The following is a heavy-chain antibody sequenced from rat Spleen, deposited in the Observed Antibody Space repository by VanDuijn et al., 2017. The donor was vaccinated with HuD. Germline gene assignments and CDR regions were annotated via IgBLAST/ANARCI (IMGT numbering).Heavy chain of an antibody. CDR1: GFTFSDYY. D-gene: IGHD1-3*01. J-gene: IGHJ3*01. CDR2: INYDGSST. CDR3: STQHYGSPGGFAY. V-gene: IGHV5-17*01. Sequence: EVQLVESDGDLVQPGRSLKFSCVASGFTFSDYYMAWVRQAPMKGLEWVATINYDGSSTFYRDSVRDRFTISRDNAKSTLYLQMDSLRSEDAATYYCSTQHYGSPGGFAYWGQGTLVTVSS.